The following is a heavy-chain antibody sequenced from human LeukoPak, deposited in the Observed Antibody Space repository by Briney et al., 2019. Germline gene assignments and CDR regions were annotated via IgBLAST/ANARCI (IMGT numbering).Heavy chain of an antibody. J-gene: IGHJ2*01. V-gene: IGHV3-48*02. CDR3: ARDRSSGYYGSFDL. CDR1: GFTFSSYS. D-gene: IGHD3-22*01. CDR2: ISYSSTTI. Sequence: PGGSLRLSCAASGFTFSSYSMNWVRQAPGKGLEWVSYISYSSTTIYYADSVKGRFTISRDNAKNSLYLQMNSLRDEDTAVYYCARDRSSGYYGSFDLWGRGTLVTLSS.